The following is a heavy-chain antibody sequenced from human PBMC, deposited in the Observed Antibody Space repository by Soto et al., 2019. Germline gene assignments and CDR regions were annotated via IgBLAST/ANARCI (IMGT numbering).Heavy chain of an antibody. Sequence: GGSLRLSCAASGFTFSNAWMSWVRQAPGKGLEWVGRIKSKTDGGTTDYAAPVKGRFTISRDDSKNTLYLQMNSLKTEDTAVYYCTTRLGYDFWSGHEIANFDYWGQGTLVTVSS. CDR3: TTRLGYDFWSGHEIANFDY. CDR1: GFTFSNAW. J-gene: IGHJ4*02. D-gene: IGHD3-3*01. CDR2: IKSKTDGGTT. V-gene: IGHV3-15*01.